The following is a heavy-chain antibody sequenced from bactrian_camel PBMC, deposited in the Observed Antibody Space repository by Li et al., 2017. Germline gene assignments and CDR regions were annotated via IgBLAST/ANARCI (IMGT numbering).Heavy chain of an antibody. CDR2: VSPSGTAT. CDR1: GFTFSMNW. D-gene: IGHD3*01. Sequence: QLVESGGGLVQPGGSLRLSCAASGFTFSMNWMYWVRQAPGKGLEWVSRVSPSGTATNYVDNVKGRFTISRDNAKNMVYLQMNSLKSEDTALYYCTTDRTGRTSRGQGTQVTV. V-gene: IGHV3S6*01. J-gene: IGHJ4*01. CDR3: TTDRTGRTS.